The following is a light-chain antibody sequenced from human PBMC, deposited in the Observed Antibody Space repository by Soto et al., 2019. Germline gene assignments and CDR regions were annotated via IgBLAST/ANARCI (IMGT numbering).Light chain of an antibody. CDR3: SSYTNSDTWV. CDR1: RSDVGAYNY. J-gene: IGLJ3*02. CDR2: EVT. Sequence: QSALTQPASVSGSPGQSIAISCTGTRSDVGAYNYVSWYQQHPGKAPKLMISEVTNRPSGVSDRFSGSKSGNTASLTISGLQAEDEADYYCSSYTNSDTWVFGGGTKLTVL. V-gene: IGLV2-14*01.